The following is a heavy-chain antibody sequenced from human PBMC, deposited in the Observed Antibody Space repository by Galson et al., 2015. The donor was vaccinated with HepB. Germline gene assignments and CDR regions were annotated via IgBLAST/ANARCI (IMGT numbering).Heavy chain of an antibody. CDR1: GFTVSSNY. V-gene: IGHV3-53*01. CDR2: IYSGVSA. J-gene: IGHJ4*02. Sequence: SLRLSCAASGFTVSSNYMTWVRQAPGKGLECVSVIYSGVSAYHADSVKGRFTISRDNSKNTVYLQMNSLRAEDTAMYYCARVRGRSGYGRVGSFDHWGQGTLVTVSS. D-gene: IGHD5-12*01. CDR3: ARVRGRSGYGRVGSFDH.